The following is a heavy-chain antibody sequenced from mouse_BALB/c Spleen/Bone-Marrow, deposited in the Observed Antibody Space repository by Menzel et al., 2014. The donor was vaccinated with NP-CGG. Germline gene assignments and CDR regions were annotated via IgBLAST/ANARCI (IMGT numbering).Heavy chain of an antibody. CDR3: ARHAYYDQTEVSFVY. V-gene: IGHV5-9-2*01. J-gene: IGHJ3*01. CDR2: ISGGGSYT. CDR1: GFTFSNYG. Sequence: DVHLVESGGGSVKSGGSLKLSCAASGFTFSNYGMSWVRQTPEKRLEWVATISGGGSYTFYSDSVKGRFTISRDNAKNNLYLQLSSLRSGDTALYYCARHAYYDQTEVSFVYWGQGTLVTVSA. D-gene: IGHD2-4*01.